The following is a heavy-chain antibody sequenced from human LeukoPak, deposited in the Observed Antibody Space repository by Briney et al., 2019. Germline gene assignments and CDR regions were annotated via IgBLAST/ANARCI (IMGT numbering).Heavy chain of an antibody. V-gene: IGHV3-11*04. CDR2: ISSSGRTI. CDR1: GFTFSSYS. J-gene: IGHJ4*02. Sequence: GGSLRLSCAASGFTFSSYSMSWIRQAPGKGLEWVSYISSSGRTIYYADSVQGRFTLSRDNARNSLYLQMNSLRAEDTAVYYCARGHWGLDSWGQGTLVSVSS. CDR3: ARGHWGLDS. D-gene: IGHD7-27*01.